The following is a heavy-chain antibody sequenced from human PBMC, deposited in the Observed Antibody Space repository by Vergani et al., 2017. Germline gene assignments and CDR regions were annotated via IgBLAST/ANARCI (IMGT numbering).Heavy chain of an antibody. CDR2: VDPEDGET. Sequence: EVQLVQSGAEVKKPGATMKISCKVSGYTFTDHYMHWVKQAPGKGLEWMGLVDPEDGETIYAEKFKGRVTIAADTSTDTAHLELSSLRSEDTAVYYCATPQTMTTYGMEVWGQGTTVIVSS. CDR3: ATPQTMTTYGMEV. CDR1: GYTFTDHY. V-gene: IGHV1-69-2*01. D-gene: IGHD4-17*01. J-gene: IGHJ6*02.